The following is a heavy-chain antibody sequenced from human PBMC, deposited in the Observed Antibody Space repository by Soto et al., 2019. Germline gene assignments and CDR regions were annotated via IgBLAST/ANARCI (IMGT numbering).Heavy chain of an antibody. CDR3: ARDRVMRGNSYYYAVDV. CDR2: IIPRFATP. J-gene: IGHJ6*02. Sequence: QVLLVQSGAEVKKPGSSVKVSCKTSGGTFNNFAISWVRLAPGQGLEWMGVIIPRFATPTYAQRFQGRVSITADESTSTAYLVLSSLTSDDTAVYYCARDRVMRGNSYYYAVDVWGQGTTVTVSS. CDR1: GGTFNNFA. V-gene: IGHV1-69*12. D-gene: IGHD2-21*01.